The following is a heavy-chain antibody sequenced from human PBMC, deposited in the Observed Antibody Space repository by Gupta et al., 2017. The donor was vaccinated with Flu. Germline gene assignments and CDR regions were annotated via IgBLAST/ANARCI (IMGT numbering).Heavy chain of an antibody. CDR1: DGSISSSSYY. Sequence: QLQLQESGPGLVKPSETLSLTCTVSDGSISSSSYYWGWIRQPPGKGLEWIGSIYYSGSTYYNPSLKSRVTKSVDTSRNQFSLKLNSVTAADTAVYYCARVMSRVGYFDYWGQGMLVTVSS. D-gene: IGHD4-23*01. CDR2: IYYSGST. J-gene: IGHJ4*02. CDR3: ARVMSRVGYFDY. V-gene: IGHV4-39*01.